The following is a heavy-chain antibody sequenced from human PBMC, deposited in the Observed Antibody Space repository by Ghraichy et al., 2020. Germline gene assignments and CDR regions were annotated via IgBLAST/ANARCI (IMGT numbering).Heavy chain of an antibody. D-gene: IGHD3-16*01. Sequence: GGSLRLSCAASGFTVSSNYMSWVRQAPGKGLEWVSVIYSGGSTYYADSVKGRFTISRDNSKNTLYLQMNSLRAEDTAVYYCARDWGAEYFQHWGQGTLVTVSS. J-gene: IGHJ1*01. V-gene: IGHV3-53*01. CDR2: IYSGGST. CDR3: ARDWGAEYFQH. CDR1: GFTVSSNY.